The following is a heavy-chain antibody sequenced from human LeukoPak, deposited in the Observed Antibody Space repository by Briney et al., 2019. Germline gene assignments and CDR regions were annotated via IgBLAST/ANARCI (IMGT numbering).Heavy chain of an antibody. V-gene: IGHV4-59*01. J-gene: IGHJ6*02. CDR2: IYYSGST. CDR3: ARGPQDCSSTSCAWGYYYYYGMDV. D-gene: IGHD2-2*01. Sequence: SETLSLTCTVSGGSISSYYWSWIRQPPGKGLEWIGYIYYSGSTNYNPSLKSRVTISVDTSKNQFSLKLSSVTAADTAVYYCARGPQDCSSTSCAWGYYYYYGMDVWGQGTTVTVSS. CDR1: GGSISSYY.